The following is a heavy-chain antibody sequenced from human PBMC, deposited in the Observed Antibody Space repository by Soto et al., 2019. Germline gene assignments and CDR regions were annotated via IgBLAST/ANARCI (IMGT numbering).Heavy chain of an antibody. V-gene: IGHV4-4*02. Sequence: QVQLQESGPGLVKPSGTLSLTCAVSGGSISSSNWWSWVRQPPGKGLEWIGEIYHSGSTNYNPSLKSRVTISVDKSKNQFSLKLSSVTAADTAVYYCARVSGGVLWFGEFLKSQYYFDYWGQGTLVTVSS. D-gene: IGHD3-10*01. CDR1: GGSISSSNW. J-gene: IGHJ4*02. CDR2: IYHSGST. CDR3: ARVSGGVLWFGEFLKSQYYFDY.